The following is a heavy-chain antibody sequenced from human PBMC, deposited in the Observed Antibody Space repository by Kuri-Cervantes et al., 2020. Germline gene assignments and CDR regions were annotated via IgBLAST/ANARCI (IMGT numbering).Heavy chain of an antibody. CDR1: GGSISSYY. CDR2: IYTSGST. CDR3: ARGRDCSSTTCRKNHYYYYYYMDV. Sequence: SETLSLTCTVSGGSISSYYWSWIRQPAGKGLEWIGRIYTSGSTNYNPSLKSRVTISVDKSKNQFSLKLSSVTAADTAVYYCARGRDCSSTTCRKNHYYYYYYMDVWGKGTTVTVSS. D-gene: IGHD2-2*01. J-gene: IGHJ6*03. V-gene: IGHV4-4*07.